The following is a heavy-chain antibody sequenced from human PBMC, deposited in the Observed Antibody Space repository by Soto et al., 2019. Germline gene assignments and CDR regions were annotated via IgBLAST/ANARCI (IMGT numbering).Heavy chain of an antibody. D-gene: IGHD2-15*01. Sequence: WETLSLTCTVSGCSISRYYWSWIRQPPGKGLEWIGYIYYSGSTNYNPSLKSRVTISVDTSKNQFSLKLSSVTAADTAVYYCARDGAGTQEIVWGQGTLVTVSS. J-gene: IGHJ4*02. V-gene: IGHV4-59*01. CDR2: IYYSGST. CDR1: GCSISRYY. CDR3: ARDGAGTQEIV.